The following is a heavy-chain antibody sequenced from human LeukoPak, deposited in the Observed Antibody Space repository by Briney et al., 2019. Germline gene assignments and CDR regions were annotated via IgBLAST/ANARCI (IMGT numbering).Heavy chain of an antibody. V-gene: IGHV3-48*04. CDR3: AGISSGWAYQWFDP. D-gene: IGHD6-19*01. CDR2: ISSSSTTI. J-gene: IGHJ5*02. CDR1: GFTFSNYG. Sequence: PGGSLRLSCAASGFTFSNYGISWVRQAPGKGLEWVSYISSSSTTIYYADSVKGRFTISRDNAKNSLYLQMNSLRAEDTAVYYCAGISSGWAYQWFDPWGQGTLVTVSS.